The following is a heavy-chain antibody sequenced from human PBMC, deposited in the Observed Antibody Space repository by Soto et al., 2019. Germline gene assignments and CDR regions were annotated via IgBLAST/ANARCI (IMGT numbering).Heavy chain of an antibody. D-gene: IGHD3-16*02. CDR3: ARDAITFGGVIAPLNY. Sequence: ASVKVSCKASGYTFTSYGISWVRQAPGQGLEWMGWISAYNGNTNYAQKLQGRVTVTTDTSTSTAYMELRSLRSDDTAVYYCARDAITFGGVIAPLNYWGQGTLVTVSS. J-gene: IGHJ4*02. CDR1: GYTFTSYG. V-gene: IGHV1-18*04. CDR2: ISAYNGNT.